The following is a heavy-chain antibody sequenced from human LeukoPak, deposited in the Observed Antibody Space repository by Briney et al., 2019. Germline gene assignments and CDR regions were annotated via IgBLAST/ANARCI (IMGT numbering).Heavy chain of an antibody. CDR2: INPSGGST. D-gene: IGHD4-11*01. V-gene: IGHV1-46*01. CDR1: GYTFTSYY. Sequence: ASVKVSCKASGYTFTSYYMHWVRQAPGQGLEWMGIINPSGGSTSYAQKFQGRVTMTRDTSTSTVYMELSSLRSEDTAVYYCARDVAVTSYYYGMDVWGQGTTVTVSS. CDR3: ARDVAVTSYYYGMDV. J-gene: IGHJ6*02.